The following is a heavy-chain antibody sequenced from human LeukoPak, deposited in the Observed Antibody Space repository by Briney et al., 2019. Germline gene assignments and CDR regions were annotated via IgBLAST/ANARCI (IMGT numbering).Heavy chain of an antibody. D-gene: IGHD5-12*01. CDR1: GGTFSSYA. J-gene: IGHJ4*02. CDR3: ARDPGGYGTLDY. CDR2: IIPILGIA. Sequence: SVKVSCKASGGTFSSYAISWVRQAPGQGLEWMGRIIPILGIANYAQKFQGGVTITADKSTSTAYMELSSLRSEDTAVYYCARDPGGYGTLDYWGQGTLVTVSS. V-gene: IGHV1-69*04.